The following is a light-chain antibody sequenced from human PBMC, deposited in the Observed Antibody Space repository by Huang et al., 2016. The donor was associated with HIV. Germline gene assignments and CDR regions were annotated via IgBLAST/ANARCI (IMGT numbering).Light chain of an antibody. V-gene: IGKV3-15*01. CDR1: QSVRSN. Sequence: EIVMTQSPGTLSVSPGERATLSCRASQSVRSNLAWYQQQPGQAPRLLIYDASSRDTGGPARFSGSGSGTTFTLIISSLQSEDFAVYYCQQYDNWPPFTFGPGTKVDIK. CDR3: QQYDNWPPFT. CDR2: DAS. J-gene: IGKJ3*01.